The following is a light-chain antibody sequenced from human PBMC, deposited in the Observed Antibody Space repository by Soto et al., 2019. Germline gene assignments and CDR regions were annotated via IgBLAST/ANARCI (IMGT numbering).Light chain of an antibody. CDR1: QSVSTN. CDR2: GAD. J-gene: IGKJ1*01. Sequence: EIMMTQSPATLSVSPGERVTLSCRTSQSVSTNLAWYQQKPGQPPRLLVYGADTRATGIPARFSGSGSGTEFTLTVSSLQSEDFAIYYCQQYNSWPPYTFGQGTRLEIK. CDR3: QQYNSWPPYT. V-gene: IGKV3-15*01.